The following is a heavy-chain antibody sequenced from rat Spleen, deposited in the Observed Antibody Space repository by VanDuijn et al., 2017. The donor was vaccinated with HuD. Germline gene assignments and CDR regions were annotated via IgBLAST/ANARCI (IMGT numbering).Heavy chain of an antibody. J-gene: IGHJ2*01. CDR1: GFTFSDYY. V-gene: IGHV5-25*01. CDR3: ATGLFPRAAIFAY. D-gene: IGHD1-2*01. Sequence: EVQLVESGGGLVQPGRSLKLSCAASGFTFSDYYMAWIRQAPTKGLDWVASISPSGGNTYYRDSVKGRFTISRANTKSPLYLQMDSLRSEDTATYYCATGLFPRAAIFAYWGQGVMVTVSS. CDR2: ISPSGGNT.